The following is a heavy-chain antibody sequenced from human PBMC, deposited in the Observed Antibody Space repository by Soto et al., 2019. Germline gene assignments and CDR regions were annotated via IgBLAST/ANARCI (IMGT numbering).Heavy chain of an antibody. D-gene: IGHD3-3*01. CDR3: ARDLYDFWSGDYYYYYGMDV. Sequence: PXESLRLSCAASGFTFSSYAMHWVRQAPGKGLEWVAVISYDGSNKYYADSVKGRFTISRDNSKNTLYLQMNSLRAEDTAVYYCARDLYDFWSGDYYYYYGMDVWGQGTTVTVSS. CDR2: ISYDGSNK. CDR1: GFTFSSYA. V-gene: IGHV3-30-3*01. J-gene: IGHJ6*02.